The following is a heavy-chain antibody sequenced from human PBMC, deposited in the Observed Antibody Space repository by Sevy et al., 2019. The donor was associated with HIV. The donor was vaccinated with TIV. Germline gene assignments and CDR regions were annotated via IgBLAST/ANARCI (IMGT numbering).Heavy chain of an antibody. D-gene: IGHD3-22*01. J-gene: IGHJ5*02. Sequence: SETLSLTCTVSGDSISSSFWSWIRQPPGKGLEWIGYISHSGSTNYSPSLKGRVTISVDTSKNQFSLKVNSVTAADTAVYYCTRDFYDNRPRGFDPWGQGILVTVSS. CDR1: GDSISSSF. CDR3: TRDFYDNRPRGFDP. CDR2: ISHSGST. V-gene: IGHV4-59*01.